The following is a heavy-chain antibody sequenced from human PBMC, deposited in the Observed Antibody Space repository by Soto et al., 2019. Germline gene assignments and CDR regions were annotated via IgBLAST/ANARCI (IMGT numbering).Heavy chain of an antibody. CDR1: GGSISSYY. J-gene: IGHJ3*02. CDR2: FYFSGST. V-gene: IGHV4-59*12. CDR3: ARDGPFSAFDI. Sequence: PSETLSLTCTVPGGSISSYYWSWIRQPPGKGLEWIGYFYFSGSTNYNPSLKSRVTISVDKSKNQFSLKLSSVTAADTAVYYCARDGPFSAFDIWGQGTMVTVSS.